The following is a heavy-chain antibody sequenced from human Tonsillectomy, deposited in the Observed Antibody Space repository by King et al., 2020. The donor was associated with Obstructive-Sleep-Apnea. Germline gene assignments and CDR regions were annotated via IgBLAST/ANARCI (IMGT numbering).Heavy chain of an antibody. CDR1: GFTFSDSA. V-gene: IGHV3-30-3*01. CDR3: ARGDQRKVAATGMDV. Sequence: VQLVESGGGVVQPGRSLRVSCAASGFTFSDSAMHWVRQAPGKGLEWVAVISYDGSKKYYADSVKGRFTISRDNSKNTLYLQMNSLRADDTAVYYCARGDQRKVAATGMDVWGQGTTVTVSS. D-gene: IGHD6-19*01. CDR2: ISYDGSKK. J-gene: IGHJ6*02.